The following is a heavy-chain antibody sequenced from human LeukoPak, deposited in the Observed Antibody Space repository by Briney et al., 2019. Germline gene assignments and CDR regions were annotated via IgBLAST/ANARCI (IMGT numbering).Heavy chain of an antibody. J-gene: IGHJ5*02. CDR2: ISYDGSNK. CDR3: ARDSPISCSGSSCQNWFDP. V-gene: IGHV3-30-3*01. D-gene: IGHD2-15*01. CDR1: GFTFSSYA. Sequence: GGSLRLSCAASGFTFSSYAMHWVRQAPGKGLEWVAVISYDGSNKYYADSVKGRFTISRDNSKNTLYLQMNSLRAEDTAVYYCARDSPISCSGSSCQNWFDPWGQGTLVTVSS.